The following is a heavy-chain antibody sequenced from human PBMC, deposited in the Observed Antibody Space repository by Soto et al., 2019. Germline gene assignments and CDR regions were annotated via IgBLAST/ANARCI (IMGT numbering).Heavy chain of an antibody. CDR2: INPSGGST. CDR1: GYTFTSFY. V-gene: IGHV1-46*01. Sequence: QVQLVQSGAEVKKPGASVKVSCKASGYTFTSFYMHWVRQAPGQGLEWMGIINPSGGSTSYAQKFQGRVTMTRDTSTSTVYMKLSSLRSEDTAVYYCARVVVVAANYYYGMDVWGQGTTVTVSS. CDR3: ARVVVVAANYYYGMDV. J-gene: IGHJ6*02. D-gene: IGHD2-15*01.